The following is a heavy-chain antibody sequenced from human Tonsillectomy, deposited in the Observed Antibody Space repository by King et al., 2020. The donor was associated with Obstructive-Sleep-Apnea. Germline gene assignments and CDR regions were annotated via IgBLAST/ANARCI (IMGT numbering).Heavy chain of an antibody. CDR2: IYYSGST. V-gene: IGHV4-39*07. D-gene: IGHD6-13*01. J-gene: IGHJ6*02. Sequence: QLQESGPGLVKPSETLSLTCTVSGGSISSSSYYWGWIRQPPGKGLEWIGSIYYSGSTYYNPSLKSRVTISVDTSKNQFSLKLSSVTAADTAVYYCARDPLGSSWYDVEDVWGQGTTVTVSS. CDR1: GGSISSSSYY. CDR3: ARDPLGSSWYDVEDV.